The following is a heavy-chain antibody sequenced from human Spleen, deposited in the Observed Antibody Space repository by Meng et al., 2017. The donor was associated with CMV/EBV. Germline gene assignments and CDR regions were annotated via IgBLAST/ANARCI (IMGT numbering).Heavy chain of an antibody. CDR2: IKQDGSEK. D-gene: IGHD1-26*01. J-gene: IGHJ4*02. Sequence: GGSLRLSCGVSGFTFSSYWMSWVRQAPGKGLEWVANIKQDGSEKYYVDSVKGRFTISRDNAKNSLYLQMNSLRAEDTAVYYCARVRGSYCVDYWGQGTLVTVSS. CDR1: GFTFSSYW. V-gene: IGHV3-7*01. CDR3: ARVRGSYCVDY.